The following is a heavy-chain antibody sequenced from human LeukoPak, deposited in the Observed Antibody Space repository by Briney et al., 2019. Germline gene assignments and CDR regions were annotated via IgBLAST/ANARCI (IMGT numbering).Heavy chain of an antibody. Sequence: GGSLRLSCAASGFTFSSYAMSWVRQAPGKGLEWVSAISGSGGSTYYADSVKGRFTISRDNSKNTLYLQTNSLRAEDTAVYYCAKDKGWGYSAYDFYGMDVWGQGTTVTVSS. J-gene: IGHJ6*02. CDR2: ISGSGGST. CDR1: GFTFSSYA. D-gene: IGHD5-12*01. V-gene: IGHV3-23*01. CDR3: AKDKGWGYSAYDFYGMDV.